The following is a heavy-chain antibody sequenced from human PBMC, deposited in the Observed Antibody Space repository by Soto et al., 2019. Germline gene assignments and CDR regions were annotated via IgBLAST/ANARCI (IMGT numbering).Heavy chain of an antibody. D-gene: IGHD6-19*01. V-gene: IGHV1-18*01. J-gene: IGHJ6*02. CDR2: ISAYNGNT. Sequence: VKVSCKASGYTFTSYGISWVRQAPGQGLEWMGWISAYNGNTNYAQKLQGRVTMTTDTSTSTAYMELRSLRSDDTAVYYCARDGSSGWYDYYYGMDVWGQGTTVTVSS. CDR1: GYTFTSYG. CDR3: ARDGSSGWYDYYYGMDV.